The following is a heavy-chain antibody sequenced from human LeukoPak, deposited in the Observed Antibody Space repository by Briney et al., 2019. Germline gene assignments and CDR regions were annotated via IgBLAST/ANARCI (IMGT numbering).Heavy chain of an antibody. V-gene: IGHV4-59*01. CDR3: ARDRSGWYFDAFDI. CDR1: GGSISSYY. J-gene: IGHJ3*02. CDR2: IYYSGST. Sequence: PSETLSLTCTVSGGSISSYYWSWIRQPPGKGLEWIGYIYYSGSTNYNPSLKSRVTISVDTSKNQFSLKLSSVTAADPAVYYCARDRSGWYFDAFDIWGQGTMVTVSS. D-gene: IGHD6-19*01.